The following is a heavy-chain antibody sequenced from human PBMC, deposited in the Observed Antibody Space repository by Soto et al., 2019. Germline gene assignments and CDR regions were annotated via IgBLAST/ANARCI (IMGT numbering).Heavy chain of an antibody. J-gene: IGHJ6*02. CDR3: ARTSSSRAGYYYGMDV. Sequence: WWSWVRQPPGKGLEWIGEIYHSGSTNCNPSLKSRVTISVDKSKNQFSLKLSSVTAADTAVYYCARTSSSRAGYYYGMDVWGQGTTVTVSS. CDR2: IYHSGST. D-gene: IGHD6-13*01. V-gene: IGHV4-4*02. CDR1: W.